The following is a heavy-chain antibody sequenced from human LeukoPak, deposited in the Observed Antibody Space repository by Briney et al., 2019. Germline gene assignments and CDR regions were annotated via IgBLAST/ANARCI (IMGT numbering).Heavy chain of an antibody. J-gene: IGHJ5*02. Sequence: GGSLRLSCAASGLSFSSYNMNWVRQAPGKGPEWVAYITASDTTKYYADSVKGRFTISRDNAKKSLFLQMNSLSPEDTAVYYCAAASAFSSSWRSWGQGTLVTVSS. CDR2: ITASDTTK. V-gene: IGHV3-48*01. CDR3: AAASAFSSSWRS. D-gene: IGHD6-13*01. CDR1: GLSFSSYN.